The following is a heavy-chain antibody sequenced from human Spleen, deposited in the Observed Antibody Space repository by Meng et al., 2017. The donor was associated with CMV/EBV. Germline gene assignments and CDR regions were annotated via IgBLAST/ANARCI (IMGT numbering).Heavy chain of an antibody. V-gene: IGHV4-34*01. CDR3: ARARDFWSGTYYFDY. J-gene: IGHJ4*02. Sequence: SETLSLTCAVYGGSFSGYYWSWIRQPPGKGLEWIGEIYHSGSTNYNPSLKSRVTISVDKSKNQFSLKLSSVTAADTAVYYCARARDFWSGTYYFDYWGQGTLVTVSS. CDR2: IYHSGST. CDR1: GGSFSGYY. D-gene: IGHD3-3*01.